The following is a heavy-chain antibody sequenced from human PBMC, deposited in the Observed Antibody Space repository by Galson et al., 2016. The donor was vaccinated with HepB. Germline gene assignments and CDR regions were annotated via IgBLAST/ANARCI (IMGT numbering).Heavy chain of an antibody. CDR1: GYAFGTYG. J-gene: IGHJ4*02. CDR3: ARTHANNATLTSQLDV. CDR2: ISTYNGRT. Sequence: SVKVSCQASGYAFGTYGISWVRRTPGHGLEWLGWISTYNGRTKYAQKFQGRVSMATETSTNTASMDLRGLTFDDTDVYYCARTHANNATLTSQLDVWGQGSLVTVSS. V-gene: IGHV1-18*04. D-gene: IGHD1/OR15-1a*01.